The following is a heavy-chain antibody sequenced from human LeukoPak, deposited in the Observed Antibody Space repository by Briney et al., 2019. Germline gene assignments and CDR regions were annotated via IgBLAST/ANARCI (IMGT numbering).Heavy chain of an antibody. D-gene: IGHD3-22*01. CDR1: GYTFTSYG. CDR3: ARAAITKDGSGYFY. CDR2: ISGYNGNT. J-gene: IGHJ4*02. Sequence: ASVKVSCKASGYTFTSYGITWVRQAPGQGLEWMGWISGYNGNTNYAQNLQGRVTMTTDTSTSTAYMELRSLRSDDTAVYYCARAAITKDGSGYFYWGQGTLVTVSS. V-gene: IGHV1-18*01.